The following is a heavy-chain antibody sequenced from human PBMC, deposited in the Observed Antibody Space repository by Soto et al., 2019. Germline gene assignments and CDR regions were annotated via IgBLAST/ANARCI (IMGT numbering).Heavy chain of an antibody. CDR1: GGSISSGDYY. D-gene: IGHD3-22*01. J-gene: IGHJ5*02. Sequence: ASETLSLTCTVSGGSISSGDYYWSWIRQPPGKGLEWIGHIYYSGSTYYNPSLKSRVTISVDTSKNQFSLKLSSATAADTAVYYCARANYYDSSPWFDPWGQGTLVTVSS. CDR3: ARANYYDSSPWFDP. V-gene: IGHV4-30-4*01. CDR2: IYYSGST.